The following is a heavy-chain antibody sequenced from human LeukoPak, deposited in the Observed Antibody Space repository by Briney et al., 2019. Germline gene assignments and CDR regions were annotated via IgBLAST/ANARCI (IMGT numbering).Heavy chain of an antibody. V-gene: IGHV1-2*04. CDR2: INPNSGGT. J-gene: IGHJ4*02. CDR3: ARGRPMVRGVTDLYYFDY. D-gene: IGHD3-10*01. Sequence: ASVKVSCKASGYTFTGYYMHWVRQAPGQGLEWMGWINPNSGGTNYAQKFQDWVTMTRNTSISTAYMELSRLRSDDTAVYYCARGRPMVRGVTDLYYFDYWGQGTLVTVSS. CDR1: GYTFTGYY.